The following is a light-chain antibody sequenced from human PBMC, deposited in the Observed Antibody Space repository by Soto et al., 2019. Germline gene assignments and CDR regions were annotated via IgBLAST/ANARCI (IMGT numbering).Light chain of an antibody. CDR1: QGISSY. CDR3: QQVNVYPST. V-gene: IGKV1-9*01. Sequence: IRMTHYPSAVYTSVGDRVPITCRASQGISSYLGWYQQKPGKAPNLLIYDASTLHSGVPSRFSGGGSGTDFTLTISSLQPEDFATYYCQQVNVYPSTCGGGTKGE. CDR2: DAS. J-gene: IGKJ4*01.